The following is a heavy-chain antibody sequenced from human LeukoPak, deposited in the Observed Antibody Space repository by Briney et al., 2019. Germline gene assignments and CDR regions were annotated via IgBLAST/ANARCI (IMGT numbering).Heavy chain of an antibody. CDR3: AREEHRITIFGVVIGGYFDY. CDR1: GGSINGYY. CDR2: IYYSGST. J-gene: IGHJ4*02. D-gene: IGHD3-3*01. V-gene: IGHV4-59*01. Sequence: SETLSLTCTVSGGSINGYYWSWIRQPPGKGLEWIASIYYSGSTNYNPSLKSRVTISVDTSRNQFSLKLSSVTAADTAVYYCAREEHRITIFGVVIGGYFDYWGQGTLVTVSS.